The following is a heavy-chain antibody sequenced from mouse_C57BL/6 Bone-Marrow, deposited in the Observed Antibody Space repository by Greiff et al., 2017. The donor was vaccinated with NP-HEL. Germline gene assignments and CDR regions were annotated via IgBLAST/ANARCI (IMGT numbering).Heavy chain of an antibody. CDR2: INPNNGGT. Sequence: QVQLQQPGTELVKPGASVKLSCKASGYTFTSYWMHWLTQRPGQGLEWIGYINPNNGGTNDNEKFKTKATLTVDKSSSTAYMQLSSLTSADSAVYYCARDSGYAFDYWGQGTTLTVSS. J-gene: IGHJ2*01. D-gene: IGHD3-2*02. CDR3: ARDSGYAFDY. V-gene: IGHV1-53*01. CDR1: GYTFTSYW.